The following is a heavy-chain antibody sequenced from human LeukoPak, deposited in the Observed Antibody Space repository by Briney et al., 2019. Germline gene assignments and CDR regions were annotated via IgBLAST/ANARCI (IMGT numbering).Heavy chain of an antibody. J-gene: IGHJ4*02. CDR1: GFTFSSYE. CDR2: IRSSCSTI. D-gene: IGHD5-24*01. Sequence: TGGSLRLSCAASGFTFSSYEMNWVRQAPGKGLEWVSYIRSSCSTIFYADSVKGRFTISRDNAKNSLYLQMNRLRAEDTAVYYCARVEMATIMDYWGQGTLVTVSS. V-gene: IGHV3-48*03. CDR3: ARVEMATIMDY.